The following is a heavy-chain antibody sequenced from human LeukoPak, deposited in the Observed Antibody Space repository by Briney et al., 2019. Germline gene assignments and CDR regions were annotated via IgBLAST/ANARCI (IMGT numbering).Heavy chain of an antibody. CDR2: IRSKANSYAT. Sequence: GGSLRLSCAASGFTFSGSAMHWVRQASGKGLEWVGRIRSKANSYATAYAASVKGRFTISRDDSKNTAYLQMNSLKTEDTAVYYCMSPHSSSSGYYYYYYMDVWGKGTTVTVSS. CDR3: MSPHSSSSGYYYYYYMDV. CDR1: GFTFSGSA. D-gene: IGHD6-6*01. J-gene: IGHJ6*03. V-gene: IGHV3-73*01.